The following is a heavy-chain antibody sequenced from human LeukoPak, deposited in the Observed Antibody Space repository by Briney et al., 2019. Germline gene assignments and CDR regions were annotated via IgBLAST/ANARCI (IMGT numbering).Heavy chain of an antibody. Sequence: ASVKVSCKASGYTFTSYYTHWVREAPGQGLEWMGIINPSGGSTSYAQKFQGRVTMTRDTSTSTVYMELSSLRSEDTAVYYCAREGIAAAGSSGGYWFDPWGQGTLVTVSS. CDR1: GYTFTSYY. CDR2: INPSGGST. V-gene: IGHV1-46*01. CDR3: AREGIAAAGSSGGYWFDP. D-gene: IGHD6-13*01. J-gene: IGHJ5*02.